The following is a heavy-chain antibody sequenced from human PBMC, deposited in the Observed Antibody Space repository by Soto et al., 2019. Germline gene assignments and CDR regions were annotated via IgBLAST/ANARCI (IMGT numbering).Heavy chain of an antibody. Sequence: ASVKVSCKTSGYTFTGHYIHWVRKAPQQGPEWVGEIGPESGATRYAQKFRGRVTMTMDTSITTVYMELKNLSPDDTAVYYCGRGRSGQIVVFYWGREPRSPSPQ. V-gene: IGHV1-2*02. J-gene: IGHJ4*02. CDR1: GYTFTGHY. CDR3: GRGRSGQIVVFY. CDR2: IGPESGAT. D-gene: IGHD1-26*01.